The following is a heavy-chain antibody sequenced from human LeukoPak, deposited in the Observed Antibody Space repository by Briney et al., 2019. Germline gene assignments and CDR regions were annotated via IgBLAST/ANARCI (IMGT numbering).Heavy chain of an antibody. CDR2: IYTSGST. CDR3: ARDRVGGYYTYYFDY. Sequence: SETLSLTCTVSGGSISSVSYYWSWIRQPAGKGLERIGRIYTSGSTNYNPSLKSRVTISVDTSKNQFSLKLSSVTAADTAVYDCARDRVGGYYTYYFDYWGQGTLVTVSS. J-gene: IGHJ4*02. D-gene: IGHD3-22*01. V-gene: IGHV4-61*02. CDR1: GGSISSVSYY.